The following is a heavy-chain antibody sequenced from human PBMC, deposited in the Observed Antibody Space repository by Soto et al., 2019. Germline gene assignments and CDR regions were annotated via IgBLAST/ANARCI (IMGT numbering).Heavy chain of an antibody. Sequence: GGSLRLSCAASGFTFSSYAMHWVRQAPGKGLEWVAVISYDGSNKYYADSVKGRFTISRDNSKNTLYLQMNSLRAEDTAVYYCARDTYQSGIAVAADDAFDIWGQGTMVTVSS. J-gene: IGHJ3*02. V-gene: IGHV3-30-3*01. CDR2: ISYDGSNK. CDR3: ARDTYQSGIAVAADDAFDI. D-gene: IGHD6-19*01. CDR1: GFTFSSYA.